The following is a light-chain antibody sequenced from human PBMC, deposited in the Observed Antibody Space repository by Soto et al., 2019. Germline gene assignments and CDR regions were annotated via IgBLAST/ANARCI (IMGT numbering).Light chain of an antibody. Sequence: QSALTQPASMSGSPGQSITISCTGTSSDVGGYNYVSWYQHHPGKAPKVMISDVSNRPSGVSNRFSGSKSGNTASLTISGLQAEDEADYYCCSYTSSNTYVFGTGTKLTVL. J-gene: IGLJ1*01. CDR3: CSYTSSNTYV. CDR2: DVS. CDR1: SSDVGGYNY. V-gene: IGLV2-14*03.